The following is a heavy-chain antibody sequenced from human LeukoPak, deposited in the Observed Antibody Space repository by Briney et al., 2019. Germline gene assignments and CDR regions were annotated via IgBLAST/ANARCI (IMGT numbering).Heavy chain of an antibody. Sequence: SETLSLTCTVSGGSISSYYWSWIRQPPGKGLEWIGYIYYSGSTNYNPSLKSRVIISVDTSKNQFSLKLSIVTAADTAVYYCARQSRTYYYGMDVWGQGTTVTVSS. CDR1: GGSISSYY. D-gene: IGHD6-13*01. J-gene: IGHJ6*02. CDR2: IYYSGST. CDR3: ARQSRTYYYGMDV. V-gene: IGHV4-59*08.